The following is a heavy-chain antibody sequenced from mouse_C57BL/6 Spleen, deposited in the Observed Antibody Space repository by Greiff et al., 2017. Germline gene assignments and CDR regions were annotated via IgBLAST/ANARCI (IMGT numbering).Heavy chain of an antibody. V-gene: IGHV1-26*01. Sequence: EVQLQQSGPELVKPGASVKISCKASGYTFTDYYMNWVKQSHGKSLEWIGDINPNNGGTSYNQKFKGKATLTVDKSSSTAYMELRSLTSEDSAVYYCARESFYYDYAGYFDYWGQGTTLTVSS. D-gene: IGHD2-4*01. CDR2: INPNNGGT. CDR1: GYTFTDYY. J-gene: IGHJ2*01. CDR3: ARESFYYDYAGYFDY.